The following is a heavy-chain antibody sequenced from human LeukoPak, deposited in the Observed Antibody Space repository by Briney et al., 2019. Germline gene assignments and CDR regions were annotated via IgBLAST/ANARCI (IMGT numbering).Heavy chain of an antibody. Sequence: ASVEVSCKVSGYTLTELSMHWVRQAPGKGLEWMGGFDPEDGETIYAQKFQGRVTMTEDTSTDTAYMELSSLRSEDTAVYYCATGRAIAVAGWFDPWGQGTLVTVSS. CDR1: GYTLTELS. CDR3: ATGRAIAVAGWFDP. CDR2: FDPEDGET. J-gene: IGHJ5*02. D-gene: IGHD6-19*01. V-gene: IGHV1-24*01.